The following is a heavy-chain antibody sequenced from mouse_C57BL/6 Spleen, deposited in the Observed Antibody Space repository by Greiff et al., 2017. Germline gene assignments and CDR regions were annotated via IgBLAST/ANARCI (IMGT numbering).Heavy chain of an antibody. CDR3: IFYDYDGAMDY. J-gene: IGHJ4*01. Sequence: EVKLVESGGGLVQPGGSMKLSCVASGFTFSNYWMNWVRQSPEKGLEWVAQIRLKSDNYEKHYAETVKGMFTISRDDSKSSVYLQMNNFEAEDTEFCYCIFYDYDGAMDYWGQGTSVTVSS. D-gene: IGHD2-4*01. CDR1: GFTFSNYW. CDR2: IRLKSDNYEK. V-gene: IGHV6-3*01.